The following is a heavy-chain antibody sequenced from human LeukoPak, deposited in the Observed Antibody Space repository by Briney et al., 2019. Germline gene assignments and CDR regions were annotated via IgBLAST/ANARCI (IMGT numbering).Heavy chain of an antibody. CDR2: INHSGST. J-gene: IGHJ4*02. D-gene: IGHD6-19*01. Sequence: GTLRLSCAASGFTFSSFGMSWIRQPPGKGLEWIGEINHSGSTNYNPSLKSRVTISVDTSKNQFSLKLSSVTAADTAVYYCARSSGLTHFDYWGQGTLVTVSS. CDR3: ARSSGLTHFDY. CDR1: GFTFSSFG. V-gene: IGHV4-34*01.